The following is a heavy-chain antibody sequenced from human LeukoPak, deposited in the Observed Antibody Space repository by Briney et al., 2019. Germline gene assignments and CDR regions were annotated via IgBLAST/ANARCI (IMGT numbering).Heavy chain of an antibody. D-gene: IGHD5-24*01. Sequence: GESLKISCKGSGYSFTSYWIGWVRQMPGKGLEWMGIIYPGDSDTKYSPSFQGQVTLSADKSISTAYLQWSSLKASDTAMYYCGGLMGWVQTPLDYWGQGTLVTVSS. CDR1: GYSFTSYW. J-gene: IGHJ4*02. CDR3: GGLMGWVQTPLDY. CDR2: IYPGDSDT. V-gene: IGHV5-51*01.